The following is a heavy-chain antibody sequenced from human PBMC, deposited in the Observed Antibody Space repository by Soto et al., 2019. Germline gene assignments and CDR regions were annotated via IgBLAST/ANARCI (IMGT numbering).Heavy chain of an antibody. Sequence: QVQLQESGPGLVKPSQTLSLTCTVSGGSISSGGYYWSWIRQHPGKGLEWIGYIYYSGSTYYNPSLKSRVTISVDTSKNRFSLKLSSVTAADTAVYYCARGDIVVVVAATHDAFDIWGQGTMVTVSS. CDR2: IYYSGST. V-gene: IGHV4-31*03. CDR3: ARGDIVVVVAATHDAFDI. J-gene: IGHJ3*02. CDR1: GGSISSGGYY. D-gene: IGHD2-15*01.